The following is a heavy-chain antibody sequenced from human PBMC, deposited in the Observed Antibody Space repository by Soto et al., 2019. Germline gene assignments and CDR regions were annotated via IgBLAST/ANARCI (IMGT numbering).Heavy chain of an antibody. CDR1: GFTFSGYD. D-gene: IGHD2-15*01. J-gene: IGHJ3*01. Sequence: EVQLSESGGGLVQPGTSLGLSCAASGFTFSGYDMTWVRQAPGKGLEWVSGISGRGFTTYYADSVKGRFTISRDNSRNTLLLHMNSLRAEDTALYYCARIGGDYCSGDSCFETFEFWGQGTMVTVSS. V-gene: IGHV3-23*01. CDR2: ISGRGFTT. CDR3: ARIGGDYCSGDSCFETFEF.